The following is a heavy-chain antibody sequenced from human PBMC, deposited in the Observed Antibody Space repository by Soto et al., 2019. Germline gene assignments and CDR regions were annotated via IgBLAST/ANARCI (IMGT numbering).Heavy chain of an antibody. CDR2: INHSGST. CDR1: GRSFSGYY. V-gene: IGHV4-34*01. J-gene: IGHJ6*02. Sequence: PSETLSLTCAVYGRSFSGYYWSWIRQPPEKGLEWIGEINHSGSTYYNPSLKSRVTISVDTSKNQFSLKLSSGSAADTAVHSSTRVPGSSLYRYYYYGMDVWGQGTTVTVSS. D-gene: IGHD6-13*01. CDR3: TRVPGSSLYRYYYYGMDV.